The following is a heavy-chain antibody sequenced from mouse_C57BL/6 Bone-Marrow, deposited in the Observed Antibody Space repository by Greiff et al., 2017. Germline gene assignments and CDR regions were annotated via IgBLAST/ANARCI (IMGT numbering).Heavy chain of an antibody. J-gene: IGHJ4*01. CDR3: ARASQAYYYAMDY. Sequence: EVQLVESGGGLVKPGGSLKLSCAASGFTFSDYGMHWVRQAPEKGLEWVAYISSGSSTIYYADTVKGRFTSSRDNAKNTLFLQMTSLRSEDTAMYYCARASQAYYYAMDYWGQGTSVTVSS. D-gene: IGHD3-2*02. CDR2: ISSGSSTI. V-gene: IGHV5-17*01. CDR1: GFTFSDYG.